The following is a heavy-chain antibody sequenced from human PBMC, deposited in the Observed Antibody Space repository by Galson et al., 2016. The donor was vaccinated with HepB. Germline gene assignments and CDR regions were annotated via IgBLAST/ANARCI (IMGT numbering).Heavy chain of an antibody. Sequence: SLRLSCAASGFTFSSYAMSWVRQAPGKGLKWVSAISGSGTSTYYADSVKGRFTISRDKSRNTLYLQMNSLRAEDTAVYYCAKAHPFNDYHYYFHMDVWGKGTTVTVSS. V-gene: IGHV3-23*01. J-gene: IGHJ6*03. CDR3: AKAHPFNDYHYYFHMDV. D-gene: IGHD2-8*01. CDR2: ISGSGTST. CDR1: GFTFSSYA.